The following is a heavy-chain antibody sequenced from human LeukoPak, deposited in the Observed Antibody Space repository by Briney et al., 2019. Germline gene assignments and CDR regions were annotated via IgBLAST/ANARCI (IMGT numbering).Heavy chain of an antibody. Sequence: GSLRLSCAASGFTFSSCAMSWVRQAPGKGLQWVAVISYDGSNKYYADSVVGRFTVSRGNSKDTLYLQMNSLRVDDTGVYYCARETNSGDYYYYGINVWGQGTTVTVSS. D-gene: IGHD1/OR15-1a*01. CDR1: GFTFSSCA. CDR2: ISYDGSNK. CDR3: ARETNSGDYYYYGINV. J-gene: IGHJ6*02. V-gene: IGHV3-30-3*01.